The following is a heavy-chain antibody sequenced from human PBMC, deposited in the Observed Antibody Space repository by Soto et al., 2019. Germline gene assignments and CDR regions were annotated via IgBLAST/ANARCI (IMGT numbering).Heavy chain of an antibody. J-gene: IGHJ6*02. CDR3: TTDPPYFYGSGLYYDGMEV. D-gene: IGHD3-10*01. CDR1: GFTFSNAY. Sequence: GGSLRLSCAASGFTFSNAYMSWVRQAPGKGLEWVGRIKSKTDGGTTDYAAHGKGRFTISSDDSKNTLHLQMNSLKTEDTADYYCTTDPPYFYGSGLYYDGMEVWGQGTPVTVSS. CDR2: IKSKTDGGTT. V-gene: IGHV3-15*01.